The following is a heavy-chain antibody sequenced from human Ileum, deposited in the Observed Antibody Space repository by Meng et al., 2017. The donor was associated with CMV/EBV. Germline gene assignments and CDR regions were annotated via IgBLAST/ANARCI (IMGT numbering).Heavy chain of an antibody. V-gene: IGHV4-30-4*08. CDR1: GGSISSGKYY. D-gene: IGHD2-15*01. CDR2: LYYSGST. Sequence: VQLPETGPGLVHPPPTLSLTCTSSGGSISSGKYYWSWIRQPPGKGLELIGYLYYSGSTYYNPSLKSRVTISVDPSKNQFPLKLSSVTAADTAVYYCASHVSSGGLYYWGQGTLVTVSS. J-gene: IGHJ4*02. CDR3: ASHVSSGGLYY.